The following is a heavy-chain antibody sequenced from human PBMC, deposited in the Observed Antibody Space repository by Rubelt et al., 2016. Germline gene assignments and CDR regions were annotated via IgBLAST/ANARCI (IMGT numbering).Heavy chain of an antibody. CDR1: GFTFSRYG. J-gene: IGHJ4*02. Sequence: VQLVESGGGLIQPGGSLRLSCAASGFTFSRYGMHWVRQAPGKGLEGVAEIWYDGSKQYYADYVKGRFTISRENSKTPRYLQMNSLRAEDTAVYYWARDERGIDYWGQGTLVTVSS. V-gene: IGHV3-33*08. CDR3: ARDERGIDY. CDR2: IWYDGSKQ.